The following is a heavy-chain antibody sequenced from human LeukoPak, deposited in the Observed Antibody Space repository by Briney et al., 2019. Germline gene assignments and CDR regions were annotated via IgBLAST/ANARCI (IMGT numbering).Heavy chain of an antibody. CDR2: TSYGGST. CDR3: ARDGSNSWHKDAFDY. J-gene: IGHJ4*02. V-gene: IGHV4-30-4*07. D-gene: IGHD1-26*01. CDR1: GASISSGTYA. Sequence: PSETLSLTCDVSGASISSGTYAWAWIRQPPGKGLEWIGYTSYGGSTSYNPFLRGRLSISLDTSKNHFSLKLTSITAADTAVYYCARDGSNSWHKDAFDYWGRGTLVTVSS.